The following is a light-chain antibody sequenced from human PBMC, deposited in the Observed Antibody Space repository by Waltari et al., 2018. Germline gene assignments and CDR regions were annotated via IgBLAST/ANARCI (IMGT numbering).Light chain of an antibody. CDR3: QQYYSTPPT. CDR1: QSVLYSSNNKNY. CDR2: WAS. J-gene: IGKJ1*01. Sequence: DIVMTQSSDSLAVSLGERATINCKSSQSVLYSSNNKNYLAWYQQKPGQPPKLLICWASIRESGVPDRFSGSGSGTDFTLTISSLQAEYVAVYYCQQYYSTPPTFGQGTKVEIK. V-gene: IGKV4-1*01.